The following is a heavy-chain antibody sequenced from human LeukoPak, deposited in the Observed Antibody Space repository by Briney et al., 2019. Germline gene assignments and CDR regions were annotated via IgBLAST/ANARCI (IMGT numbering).Heavy chain of an antibody. CDR3: ARHTAAAAGTPFDY. CDR1: GASISSYY. V-gene: IGHV4-59*08. J-gene: IGHJ4*02. D-gene: IGHD6-13*01. Sequence: SETLSLTRKVSGASISSYYWSWIRQPPGMGLELIGFSSDTVSTNYNPSLKRRVSISVGTSKNQFSLKLSSVTAADTAVYYCARHTAAAAGTPFDYWGQGTLVTVSS. CDR2: SSDTVST.